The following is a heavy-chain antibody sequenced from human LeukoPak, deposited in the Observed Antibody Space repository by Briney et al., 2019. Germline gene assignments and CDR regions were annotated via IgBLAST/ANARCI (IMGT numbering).Heavy chain of an antibody. CDR3: AKDDGGSYYIYYYYMDV. CDR1: GFTFRNYG. D-gene: IGHD1-26*01. J-gene: IGHJ6*03. Sequence: GGSLRLSCAASGFTFRNYGMSWVRQAPGRGLEWVSAISNSGGNTYYADSVKGRFTISRDNSRNTLYLQMNSLRAEDTAVYYCAKDDGGSYYIYYYYMDVWGKGTTVTISS. CDR2: ISNSGGNT. V-gene: IGHV3-23*01.